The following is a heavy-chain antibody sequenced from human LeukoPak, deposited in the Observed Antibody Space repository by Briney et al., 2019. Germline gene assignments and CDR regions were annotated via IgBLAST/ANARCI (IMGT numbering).Heavy chain of an antibody. CDR1: GYTFTSYY. CDR3: ARGGGTYSSSWH. D-gene: IGHD6-13*01. J-gene: IGHJ4*02. Sequence: GVSVKVSCKASGYTFTSYYIHWVRQAPGQGLEWMGIINPSGGSTNYAQKFQGRVTMTRDTSTSTVYMELSSLRSDDTAVYYCARGGGTYSSSWHWGQGTLVTVSS. CDR2: INPSGGST. V-gene: IGHV1-46*01.